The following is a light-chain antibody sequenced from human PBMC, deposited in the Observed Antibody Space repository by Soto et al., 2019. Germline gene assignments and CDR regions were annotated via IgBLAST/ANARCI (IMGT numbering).Light chain of an antibody. V-gene: IGKV3-20*01. Sequence: EIVLTQSPGTLSLSPGERATLSCRASQSVSSSYLAWYQQKPGQAPRLLIYGASSRATCIPDRLSGGGSGTDFTRTISRLEPEDFAVYYCQQYGSSPRTFGQGTKVEIK. CDR3: QQYGSSPRT. CDR2: GAS. CDR1: QSVSSSY. J-gene: IGKJ1*01.